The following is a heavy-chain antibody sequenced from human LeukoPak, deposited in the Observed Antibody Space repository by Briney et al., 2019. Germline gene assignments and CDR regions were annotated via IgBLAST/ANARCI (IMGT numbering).Heavy chain of an antibody. V-gene: IGHV3-11*01. D-gene: IGHD6-6*01. CDR1: GFTFSDYY. J-gene: IGHJ4*02. CDR3: ARRSEKYSSSSREYYFDY. Sequence: PGGSLRLSCAASGFTFSDYYMSWIRQAPGKGLEWVSYISSSGSTIYYADSVKGRFTISRDNAKNSLYLQMNSLRAEDTAVYYCARRSEKYSSSSREYYFDYWGQGTLVTVSS. CDR2: ISSSGSTI.